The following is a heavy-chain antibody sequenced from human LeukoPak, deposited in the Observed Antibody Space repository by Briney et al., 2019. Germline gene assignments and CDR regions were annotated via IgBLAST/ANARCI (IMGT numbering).Heavy chain of an antibody. CDR1: GYTFTGYY. D-gene: IGHD3-10*01. CDR2: INPNSGGT. J-gene: IGHJ6*03. V-gene: IGHV1-2*02. CDR3: ARVGSASYYYYYMDV. Sequence: ASVKVSCKASGYTFTGYYMHWVRQAPGQGLEWMGWINPNSGGTNYAQKFQGRVTTTRDTSISTAYMELSRLRSDDTAVYYCARVGSASYYYYYMDVWGKGTTVTISS.